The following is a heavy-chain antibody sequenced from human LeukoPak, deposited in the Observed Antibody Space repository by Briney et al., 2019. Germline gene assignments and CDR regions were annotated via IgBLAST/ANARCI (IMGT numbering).Heavy chain of an antibody. CDR3: ARDNDVYGGEDYFDY. Sequence: GRSLRLSCAASGFTFSSYAMHWVRQAPGKGLEWVAVISYDGSNKYYADSVKGRFTISRDNSKDTLYLQMNSLRAEDTAVYCRARDNDVYGGEDYFDYWGQGTLVTVSS. V-gene: IGHV3-30*01. CDR1: GFTFSSYA. CDR2: ISYDGSNK. D-gene: IGHD4-23*01. J-gene: IGHJ4*02.